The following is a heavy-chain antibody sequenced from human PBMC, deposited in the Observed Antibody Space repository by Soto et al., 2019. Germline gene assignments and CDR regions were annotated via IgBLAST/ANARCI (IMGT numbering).Heavy chain of an antibody. V-gene: IGHV3-21*01. Sequence: GGSLRLSCAASGFTFGSYWMSWVRQAPGKGLEWVSSISSSTTYISYADSVRGRFTISRDNAKNSLYLQMSSLRADDTAVYYCARDPVGVDSTFFFDSWGQGTLVTVSS. CDR3: ARDPVGVDSTFFFDS. D-gene: IGHD2-21*01. CDR1: GFTFGSYW. CDR2: ISSSTTYI. J-gene: IGHJ4*02.